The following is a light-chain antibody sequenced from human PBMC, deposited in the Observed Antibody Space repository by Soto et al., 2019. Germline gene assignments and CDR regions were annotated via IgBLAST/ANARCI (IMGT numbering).Light chain of an antibody. CDR3: QQRSNWPIT. CDR2: GAS. CDR1: QSVTSSY. J-gene: IGKJ3*01. Sequence: ILFTQTPSTLSLSPGGRGTLSRWASQSVTSSYLAWYQQKPGQAPRPPIYGASSRATGIPDRFSGSGSGTDFTLTISRLEPEDFAVYYCQQRSNWPITFGPGTKVDI. V-gene: IGKV3D-20*02.